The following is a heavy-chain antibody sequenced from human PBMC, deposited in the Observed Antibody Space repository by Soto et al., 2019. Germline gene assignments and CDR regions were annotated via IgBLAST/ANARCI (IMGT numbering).Heavy chain of an antibody. CDR3: AHTYSPPVVGKLDERVPPENWFDP. J-gene: IGHJ5*02. Sequence: SGPTLVNPTQTLTLTCTFSGFSLSTSGVGVGWIRQPPGKALEWLALIYWDDDKRYSPSLKSRLTITKDTSKNQVVLTMTNMDPVDTATYYCAHTYSPPVVGKLDERVPPENWFDPWGQGTLVTVSS. V-gene: IGHV2-5*02. CDR2: IYWDDDK. CDR1: GFSLSTSGVG. D-gene: IGHD2-2*01.